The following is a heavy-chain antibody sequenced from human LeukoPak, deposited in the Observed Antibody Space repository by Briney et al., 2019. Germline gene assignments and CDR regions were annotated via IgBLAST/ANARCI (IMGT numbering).Heavy chain of an antibody. D-gene: IGHD6-19*01. CDR1: GGTFSSYA. Sequence: ASVKVSCKASGGTFSSYAISWVRQAPGQGLEWMGSIIPILGIANYAQKFQGGVTITAEKSTSTAYMELSSLRSEDTAVYYCARLRRASIAVAGTLNYYYYGMDVWGQGTTVTVSS. CDR2: IIPILGIA. V-gene: IGHV1-69*04. CDR3: ARLRRASIAVAGTLNYYYYGMDV. J-gene: IGHJ6*02.